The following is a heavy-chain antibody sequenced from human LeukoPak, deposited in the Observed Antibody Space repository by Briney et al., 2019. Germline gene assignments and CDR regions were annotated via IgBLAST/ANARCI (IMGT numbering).Heavy chain of an antibody. CDR2: MTPNSEKR. CDR3: ARGPRYAGYYLNY. J-gene: IGHJ4*02. Sequence: GASVKVSCKTSGYPFTSYDIHWVRQAAGHGLEWMSWMTPNSEKRAYAQKFQGRVTMTTNTSISTAYMELSSLRSEDTAVYYCARGPRYAGYYLNYWGQGTLVTVSS. D-gene: IGHD2-2*01. CDR1: GYPFTSYD. V-gene: IGHV1-8*01.